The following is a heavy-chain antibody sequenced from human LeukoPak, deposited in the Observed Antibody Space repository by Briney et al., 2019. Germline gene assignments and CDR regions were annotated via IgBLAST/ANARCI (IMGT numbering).Heavy chain of an antibody. CDR3: AKGGYCSSTSCPSYYYYGMDV. Sequence: PGGSLRLSCAASGFTFSSYAMHWVRQAPGKGLEWVAVISYDGSNKYYADSVKGRFTISRDNSKNTLYLQMNSLRAEDTAVYYCAKGGYCSSTSCPSYYYYGMDVWGQGTTVTVSS. CDR2: ISYDGSNK. J-gene: IGHJ6*02. CDR1: GFTFSSYA. V-gene: IGHV3-30*04. D-gene: IGHD2-2*01.